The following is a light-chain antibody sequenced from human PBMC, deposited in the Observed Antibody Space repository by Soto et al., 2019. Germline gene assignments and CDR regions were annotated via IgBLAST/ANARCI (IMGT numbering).Light chain of an antibody. CDR1: QSVSNNY. CDR3: QQYGSSPLT. J-gene: IGKJ4*01. Sequence: IVLTQSPGTLSLCPGERATLFCRASQSVSNNYLAWYQQKPGQAPRLLIYGASNRATGIPDRFSGSGAGTDFTLTISRLEPEDFAVYYCQQYGSSPLTFGGGTKVDIK. V-gene: IGKV3-20*01. CDR2: GAS.